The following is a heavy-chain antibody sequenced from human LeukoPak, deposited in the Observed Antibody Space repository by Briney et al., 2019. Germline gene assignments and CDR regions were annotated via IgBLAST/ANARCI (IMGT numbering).Heavy chain of an antibody. Sequence: GGSLRLSCAASGFTFDDYAMHWVRQAPGKGLEWVSGISWNSGSIGYADSVKGRFTISRDNAKNTLYLQMNSLRAEDTAVYYCARDRAYYYDSSGHRGAVDYWGQGTLVTVSS. V-gene: IGHV3-9*01. CDR1: GFTFDDYA. J-gene: IGHJ4*02. CDR3: ARDRAYYYDSSGHRGAVDY. D-gene: IGHD3-22*01. CDR2: ISWNSGSI.